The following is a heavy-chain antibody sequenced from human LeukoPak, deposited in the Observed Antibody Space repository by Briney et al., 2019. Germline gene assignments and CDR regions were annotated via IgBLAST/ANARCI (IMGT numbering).Heavy chain of an antibody. D-gene: IGHD6-13*01. V-gene: IGHV3-30*04. CDR2: ISYDGSAK. Sequence: GGSLRLSCTVSGFAFSSFAMHWVRQAPGKGLAWVAVISYDGSAKDHADSVKGRITISRDNSKNTLYLQLHSVTPDDTAVYYCARGDFSEGTIWSRLPSEFKLFDYWGQGAVVTVSS. CDR3: ARGDFSEGTIWSRLPSEFKLFDY. CDR1: GFAFSSFA. J-gene: IGHJ4*02.